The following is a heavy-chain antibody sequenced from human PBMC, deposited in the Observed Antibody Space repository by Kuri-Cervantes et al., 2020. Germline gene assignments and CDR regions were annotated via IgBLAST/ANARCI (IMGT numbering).Heavy chain of an antibody. Sequence: ETLSLTCAASGFTFSSYSMNWVRQAPGKGLEWVSYISSSSSTIHYADSVKGRFTISRDNAKNSLYLQMNSLRDEDTAVYHCARGVERSPDAFDIWGQGTMVTVSS. CDR2: ISSSSSTI. CDR1: GFTFSSYS. V-gene: IGHV3-48*02. J-gene: IGHJ3*02. CDR3: ARGVERSPDAFDI. D-gene: IGHD1-1*01.